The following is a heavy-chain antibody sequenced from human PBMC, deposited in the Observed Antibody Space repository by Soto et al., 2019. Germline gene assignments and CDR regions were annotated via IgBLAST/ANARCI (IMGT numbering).Heavy chain of an antibody. CDR1: GGAISTYY. J-gene: IGHJ3*01. CDR3: ARDNQESFGSGSFGLRSFNL. V-gene: IGHV4-59*01. CDR2: IHYSGST. D-gene: IGHD3-10*01. Sequence: SETLSLTCTVSGGAISTYYWNWIRQSPGKGLDWIGYIHYSGSTNYNPSLKSRVTISVDTSKNQFSLKLISVTSADTAIYYCARDNQESFGSGSFGLRSFNLWGPGTMVTVSS.